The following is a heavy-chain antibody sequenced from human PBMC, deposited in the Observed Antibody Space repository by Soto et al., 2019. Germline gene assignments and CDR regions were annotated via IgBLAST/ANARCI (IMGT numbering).Heavy chain of an antibody. V-gene: IGHV3-23*01. Sequence: PGGSLRLSCAASGFTFSTYAMTWVRQAPGRGLEWVSTILHDETPFYTDSVKGRFTISRDNVRGTLYLQMNSLRAEDTAVYYCARDWAPDSGPFDYWGQGTLVTVSS. D-gene: IGHD3-10*01. J-gene: IGHJ4*02. CDR2: ILHDETP. CDR1: GFTFSTYA. CDR3: ARDWAPDSGPFDY.